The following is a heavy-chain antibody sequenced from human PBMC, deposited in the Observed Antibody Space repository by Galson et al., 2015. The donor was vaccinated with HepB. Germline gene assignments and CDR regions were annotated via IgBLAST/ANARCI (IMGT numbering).Heavy chain of an antibody. J-gene: IGHJ6*02. CDR3: AIDFTYYYYYGMDV. V-gene: IGHV1-18*04. CDR1: GYTFTSYG. CDR2: ISAYNGNT. Sequence: SVKVSCKASGYTFTSYGIGWVRQAPGQGLEWMGWISAYNGNTNYAQKLQGRVTMTTDTSTSTAYMGLRSLRSDDTAVYYCAIDFTYYYYYGMDVWGQGTTVTVSS.